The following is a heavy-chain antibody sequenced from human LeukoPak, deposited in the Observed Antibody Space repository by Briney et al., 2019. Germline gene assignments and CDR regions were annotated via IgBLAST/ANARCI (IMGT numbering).Heavy chain of an antibody. J-gene: IGHJ3*02. CDR1: GGSISSSSYY. Sequence: SETLSLTCTVSGGSISSSSYYWGWIRQPPGKGLEWIGYIYYSGSTNYNPSLKSRVTISVDTSKNQFSLKLSSVTAADTAVYYCARVPYYYDSSGYYLAAFDIWGQGTMVTVSS. CDR3: ARVPYYYDSSGYYLAAFDI. D-gene: IGHD3-22*01. V-gene: IGHV4-61*05. CDR2: IYYSGST.